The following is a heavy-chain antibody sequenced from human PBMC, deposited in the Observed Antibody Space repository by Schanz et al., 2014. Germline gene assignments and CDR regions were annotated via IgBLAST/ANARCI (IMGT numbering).Heavy chain of an antibody. V-gene: IGHV3-23*04. J-gene: IGHJ4*02. CDR2: ISPTGSST. CDR3: ARDKGGYYPFDY. D-gene: IGHD3-3*01. CDR1: GFTFTTYA. Sequence: VQLVESGGGVVQPGRSLRLSCAASGFTFTTYAMTWVRQAPGKGLEWVSNISPTGSSTYYADSVKGRFTISRDNSKNTLYLQMNSLRAEDTAIYYCARDKGGYYPFDYWGQGTLVTVSS.